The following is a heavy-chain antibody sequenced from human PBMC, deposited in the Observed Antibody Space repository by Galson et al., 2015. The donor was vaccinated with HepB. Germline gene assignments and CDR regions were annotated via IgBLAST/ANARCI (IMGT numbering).Heavy chain of an antibody. CDR1: GFTFSSYA. Sequence: SLRLSCAASGFTFSSYAMSWVRQAPGKGLEWVPAISGSGGSTYYADSVKGRFTISRDNSKNTLYLQMNSLRAEDTAVYYCARGDYGSGTYYYYYGMDVWGQGTTVTVSS. CDR2: ISGSGGST. V-gene: IGHV3-23*01. J-gene: IGHJ6*02. CDR3: ARGDYGSGTYYYYYGMDV. D-gene: IGHD3-10*01.